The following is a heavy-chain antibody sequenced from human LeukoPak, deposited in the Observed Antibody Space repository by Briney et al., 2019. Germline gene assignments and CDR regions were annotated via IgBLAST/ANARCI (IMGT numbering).Heavy chain of an antibody. V-gene: IGHV1-69*05. Sequence: GASVKVSCKASGGTFSSYAISWVRQAPGQGLEWMGRIIPIFGTANYAQKFQGRVTITTDESTSTAYMELSSLRSEDTAVYYCASGYYYDYNGGDFDYWGQGTLVTVSS. D-gene: IGHD3-22*01. CDR1: GGTFSSYA. CDR2: IIPIFGTA. J-gene: IGHJ4*02. CDR3: ASGYYYDYNGGDFDY.